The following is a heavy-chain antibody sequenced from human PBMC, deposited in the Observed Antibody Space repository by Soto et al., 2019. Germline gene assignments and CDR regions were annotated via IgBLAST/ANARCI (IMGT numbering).Heavy chain of an antibody. Sequence: SETLSLTCTVSGGSISSYYWSWIRQPPGKGLEWIGEINHSGSTNYNPSLKSRVTISVDTSKNQFSLKLSSVTAADTAVYYCASGPIIEPYSSSLNYYFDYWGQGTLVTVSS. CDR3: ASGPIIEPYSSSLNYYFDY. CDR1: GGSISSYY. CDR2: INHSGST. V-gene: IGHV4-34*01. D-gene: IGHD6-6*01. J-gene: IGHJ4*02.